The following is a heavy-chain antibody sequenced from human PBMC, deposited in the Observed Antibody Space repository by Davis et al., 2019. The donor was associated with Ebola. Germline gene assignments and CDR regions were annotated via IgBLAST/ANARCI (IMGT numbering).Heavy chain of an antibody. CDR1: GFTFSSYA. CDR2: ISGSGATT. D-gene: IGHD3-3*01. CDR3: AREEGLVLEWLFAEY. V-gene: IGHV3-23*01. Sequence: PGGSLRLSCAASGFTFSSYAMSWVRQAPGKGLEWVSGISGSGATTYYADSVKGRFTISRDNAKNSLYLQMNSLRAEDTAVYYCAREEGLVLEWLFAEYWGQGTLVTVSS. J-gene: IGHJ4*02.